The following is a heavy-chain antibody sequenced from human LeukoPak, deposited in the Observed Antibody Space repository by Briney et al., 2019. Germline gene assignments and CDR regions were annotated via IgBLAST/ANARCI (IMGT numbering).Heavy chain of an antibody. J-gene: IGHJ4*02. CDR2: INAGNGNT. V-gene: IGHV1-3*01. Sequence: ASVKVSCKASGYTLTSYAMHWVRQAPGQRLEWMGWINAGNGNTKYSQKFQGRVTITRDTSASTAYMELSSLRSEDTAVYYCARGHDFWSGYPGAFDYWGQGTLVTVSS. D-gene: IGHD3-3*01. CDR3: ARGHDFWSGYPGAFDY. CDR1: GYTLTSYA.